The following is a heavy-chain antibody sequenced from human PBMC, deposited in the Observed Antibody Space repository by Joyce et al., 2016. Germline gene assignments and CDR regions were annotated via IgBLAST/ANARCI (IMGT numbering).Heavy chain of an antibody. V-gene: IGHV3-21*02. J-gene: IGHJ6*02. CDR3: ARGGIVYDYSMDL. Sequence: EVQLVESGGGLVKPGGSLRISCAASAFTFSTSSMSWFRRAPGEGRRWVEAISSHSTYIFHADCVKGGFTVSRDNAKNYLYLQMNSLRAEDTAVFFCARGGIVYDYSMDLWGQGTTVTVSS. D-gene: IGHD3-22*01. CDR2: ISSHSTYI. CDR1: AFTFSTSS.